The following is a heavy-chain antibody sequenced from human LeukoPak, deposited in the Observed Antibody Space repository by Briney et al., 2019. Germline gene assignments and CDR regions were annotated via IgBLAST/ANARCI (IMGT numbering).Heavy chain of an antibody. CDR2: IIPIFGTA. Sequence: SVSVSCTASGGTFRSYAISWVRQAPGQGLEWMGGIIPIFGTANYAQKFQGRVTITTDESTSTAYMELSSLRSEDTAVYYCARYTIFGVAVPRGYFDYWGQGTLVTVSS. D-gene: IGHD3-3*01. J-gene: IGHJ4*02. CDR1: GGTFRSYA. V-gene: IGHV1-69*05. CDR3: ARYTIFGVAVPRGYFDY.